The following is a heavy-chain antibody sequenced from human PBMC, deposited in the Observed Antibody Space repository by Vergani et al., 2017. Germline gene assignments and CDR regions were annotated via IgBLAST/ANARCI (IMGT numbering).Heavy chain of an antibody. V-gene: IGHV3-30*02. CDR3: AKDGPSSGWYLRKDYYYYGMDV. CDR1: GFTFSSYG. Sequence: QVQLVESGGGVVQPGGSLRLSCAASGFTFSSYGMHWVRQAPGKGLEWMAFIRYDGSNKYYADSVKGRFTISRDNSKNTLYLQMNSLRAEDTAVYYCAKDGPSSGWYLRKDYYYYGMDVWGQGTTVTVSS. J-gene: IGHJ6*02. CDR2: IRYDGSNK. D-gene: IGHD6-19*01.